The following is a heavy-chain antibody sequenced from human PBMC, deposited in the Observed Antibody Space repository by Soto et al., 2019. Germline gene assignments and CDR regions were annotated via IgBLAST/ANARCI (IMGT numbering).Heavy chain of an antibody. CDR3: AHFDWFLAY. V-gene: IGHV3-23*01. J-gene: IGHJ4*02. CDR1: GFTFSSYA. D-gene: IGHD3-9*01. CDR2: ISGSGGST. Sequence: GGSLRLSCAASGFTFSSYAMTWVRQAPGKGLEWVSVISGSGGSTYFADSVKGRFTISRDNSKNTLYLQMSSLRAEDTAVYYCAHFDWFLAYCGQGTLVPVSS.